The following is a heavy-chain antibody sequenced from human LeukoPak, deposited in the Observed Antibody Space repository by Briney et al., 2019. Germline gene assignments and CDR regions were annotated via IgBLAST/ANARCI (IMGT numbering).Heavy chain of an antibody. D-gene: IGHD2-15*01. CDR1: GFTFSSYA. V-gene: IGHV4-34*01. CDR3: ARIVVVAATSPYYYYYDMDV. J-gene: IGHJ6*02. Sequence: GSLRLSCAASGFTFSSYAMSWVRQPPGKGLEWIGEINHSGSTNYNPPLKSRVTISVDTSKNQFSLKLSSVTAADTAVYYCARIVVVAATSPYYYYYDMDVWGQGTTVTVSS. CDR2: INHSGST.